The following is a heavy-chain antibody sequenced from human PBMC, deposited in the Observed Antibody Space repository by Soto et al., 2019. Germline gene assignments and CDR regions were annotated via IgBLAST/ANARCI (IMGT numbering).Heavy chain of an antibody. J-gene: IGHJ4*02. V-gene: IGHV3-21*01. Sequence: EVQLVESGGCLVKPGGSLRLSLIASGPTFSSYGMNWLRQAPGKGLEWVASITSSGSYIHYADSVQGRFTVSRENAKNSMYLQMNRKRVEVTAVYFCPRDKSAGSRTSNWGQGTPVTVCS. CDR3: PRDKSAGSRTSN. D-gene: IGHD2-2*01. CDR1: GPTFSSYG. CDR2: ITSSGSYI.